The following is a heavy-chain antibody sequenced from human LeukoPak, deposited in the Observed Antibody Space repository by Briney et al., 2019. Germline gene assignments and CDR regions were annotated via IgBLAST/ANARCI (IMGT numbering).Heavy chain of an antibody. D-gene: IGHD2-15*01. V-gene: IGHV3-11*01. J-gene: IGHJ4*02. CDR1: GFTFSDYY. CDR2: ITNSGRGSTT. CDR3: ARDRGVVVAAMGYYFDY. Sequence: GGSLRLSCAASGFTFSDYYMSWIRQAPGKGLEWVSYITNSGRGSTTYYADSVKGRFTISRDNAKNSLYLQMNSLRAEDTAMYYCARDRGVVVAAMGYYFDYWGQGTLVTVSS.